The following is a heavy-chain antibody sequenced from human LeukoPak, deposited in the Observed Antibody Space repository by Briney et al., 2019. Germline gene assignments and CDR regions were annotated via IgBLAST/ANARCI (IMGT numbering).Heavy chain of an antibody. D-gene: IGHD3-3*01. CDR3: AKAKSRFWSALDY. Sequence: PGGSLRLSCAASGFTFSAYAMNWVAQAPGKGLEWFSTISGSDNSTYYADSVKGRFTITRDNSKNTLYLQMNSLRAADTAVYYCAKAKSRFWSALDYWGQGTLVTVSS. CDR2: ISGSDNST. V-gene: IGHV3-23*01. J-gene: IGHJ4*02. CDR1: GFTFSAYA.